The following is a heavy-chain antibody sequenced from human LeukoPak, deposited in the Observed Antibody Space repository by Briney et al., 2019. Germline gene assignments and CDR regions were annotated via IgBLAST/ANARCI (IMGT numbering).Heavy chain of an antibody. J-gene: IGHJ6*02. CDR1: GYTFTSYY. V-gene: IGHV1-46*01. Sequence: ASVKVSCTASGYTFTSYYMHWVRQAPGQGLEWMGIINPSGGSTSYAQKFQGRVTMTRDTSTSTVYMELSSLRSEDTAVYYCARAGSGVPYSSSLMDVWGQGTTVTVSS. D-gene: IGHD6-13*01. CDR3: ARAGSGVPYSSSLMDV. CDR2: INPSGGST.